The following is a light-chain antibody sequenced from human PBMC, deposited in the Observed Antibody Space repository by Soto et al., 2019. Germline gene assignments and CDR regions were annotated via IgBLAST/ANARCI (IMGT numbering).Light chain of an antibody. CDR1: QSVSSY. CDR2: DAS. Sequence: EIVLTQSPATLSLSPGERATLSCRASQSVSSYLAWYQQKPGQAPRLLIYDASNRATGIPARFSGSGSGTEFTLTISSLEPEDFAVYYCQQRSNWPPVTFGQVTKVEIK. V-gene: IGKV3-11*01. J-gene: IGKJ2*01. CDR3: QQRSNWPPVT.